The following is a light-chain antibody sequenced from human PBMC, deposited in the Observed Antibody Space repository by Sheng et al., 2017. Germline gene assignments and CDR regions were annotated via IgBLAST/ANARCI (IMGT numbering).Light chain of an antibody. CDR2: EDS. V-gene: IGLV6-57*01. J-gene: IGLJ3*02. CDR3: QSYDGSSWV. Sequence: KFMLTQPHSVSESPGKTATISCTRTSGSIASKYVQWFQHRPGRSPTNVIYEDSQRPSGVPDRFSGSIDTSSNSASLTISGLKTEDEADYYCQSYDGSSWVFGGGTKLTVL. CDR1: SGSIASKY.